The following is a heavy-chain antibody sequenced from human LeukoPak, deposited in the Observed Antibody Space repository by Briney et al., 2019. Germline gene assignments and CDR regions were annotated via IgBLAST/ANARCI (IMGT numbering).Heavy chain of an antibody. Sequence: GGSLRLSCAASGFTFSDYYMSWIRQAPGKGLEWVSYISSSGSTIYYADSVKGRFTISRDNAKNSLYLQMNSLRAEDTAVYYCARSHSSSWYEEEGDWFDPWGQGTLVTVSS. D-gene: IGHD6-13*01. CDR2: ISSSGSTI. J-gene: IGHJ5*02. CDR1: GFTFSDYY. V-gene: IGHV3-11*01. CDR3: ARSHSSSWYEEEGDWFDP.